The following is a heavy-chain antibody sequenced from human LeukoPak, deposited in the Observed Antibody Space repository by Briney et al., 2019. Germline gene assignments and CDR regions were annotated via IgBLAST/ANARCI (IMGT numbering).Heavy chain of an antibody. CDR3: ARVFSGTYLNYHHFDY. J-gene: IGHJ4*02. D-gene: IGHD1-26*01. V-gene: IGHV3-48*03. CDR2: IGSSDSTT. Sequence: GGSLRLSCVASGFTFSSYEMNWVRQAPGKGLEWLSYIGSSDSTTHYADSVKGRFTISRDNAKNSLYLQMNSLRVEDTAVYYCARVFSGTYLNYHHFDYWGQGTLVTVSS. CDR1: GFTFSSYE.